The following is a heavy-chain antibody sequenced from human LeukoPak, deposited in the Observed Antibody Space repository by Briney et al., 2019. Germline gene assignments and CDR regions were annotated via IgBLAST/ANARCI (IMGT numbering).Heavy chain of an antibody. CDR2: ITATGNTGRT. V-gene: IGHV3-23*01. J-gene: IGHJ5*02. CDR1: GFNFRNYA. Sequence: PGGSLRLSCSASGFNFRNYAMTWVRQAPGMGLEWVSSITATGNTGRTFYAASVKGRFTISRDNSRNILSLQMNSLRVADTAVYYCAKEIIGMEGTGWSGSWGQGTLVIVSS. D-gene: IGHD6-19*01. CDR3: AKEIIGMEGTGWSGS.